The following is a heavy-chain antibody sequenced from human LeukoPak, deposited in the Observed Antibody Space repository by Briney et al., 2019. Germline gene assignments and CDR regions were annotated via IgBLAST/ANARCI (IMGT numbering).Heavy chain of an antibody. CDR3: AKASAMIVVVSKHFDY. CDR2: INWNGGST. V-gene: IGHV3-20*04. D-gene: IGHD3-22*01. Sequence: GGSLRLSCAASGFTFDDYGMSWVRQAPGKGLEWVSGINWNGGSTNYADSVKGRFTISRDNSKNTLYLQMNSLRAEDTAVYYCAKASAMIVVVSKHFDYWGQGTLVTVSS. J-gene: IGHJ4*02. CDR1: GFTFDDYG.